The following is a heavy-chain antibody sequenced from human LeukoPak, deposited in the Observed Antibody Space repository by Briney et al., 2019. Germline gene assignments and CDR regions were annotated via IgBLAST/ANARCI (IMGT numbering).Heavy chain of an antibody. J-gene: IGHJ4*02. CDR3: ARGDLGYCSSTSCHTPGGYFDY. V-gene: IGHV3-21*01. D-gene: IGHD2-2*01. CDR1: GFTFSSYS. Sequence: GGSLRLSCAASGFTFSSYSMNWVRQAPGKGLEWVSSISSSSSYIYYADSVKGRFTISRDNAKNSLYLQMNSLRAEDTAVYYCARGDLGYCSSTSCHTPGGYFDYWGQGTLVTVSS. CDR2: ISSSSSYI.